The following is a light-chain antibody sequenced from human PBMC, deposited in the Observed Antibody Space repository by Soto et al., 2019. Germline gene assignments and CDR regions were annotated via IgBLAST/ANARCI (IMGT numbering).Light chain of an antibody. J-gene: IGKJ1*01. CDR3: QQSGRSPLT. Sequence: EVGLSQSPAHVPLSPAKRAKLAGRASQSVSNNYLAWYQQKPGQAPRLLIYGASSRATGIPDRFSGRGSATDFTPTISRLEPEDFAVYFCQQSGRSPLTFGQGTKVDIK. CDR2: GAS. V-gene: IGKV3-20*01. CDR1: QSVSNNY.